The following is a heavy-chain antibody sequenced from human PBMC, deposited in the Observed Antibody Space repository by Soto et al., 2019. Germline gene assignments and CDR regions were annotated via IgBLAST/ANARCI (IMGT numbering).Heavy chain of an antibody. V-gene: IGHV3-9*01. J-gene: IGHJ4*02. CDR1: GFTFDDYA. CDR3: AKAIGSSWSLFDY. Sequence: EVQLVESGGGLVQPGRSLRLSCAASGFTFDDYAMQWVRQAPGKGLEWVSGISWNSGSIGYADSVKGRFTISRDNAKNSLYLQMNSLRAEDTALYYCAKAIGSSWSLFDYWGQGTLVTVSS. CDR2: ISWNSGSI. D-gene: IGHD6-13*01.